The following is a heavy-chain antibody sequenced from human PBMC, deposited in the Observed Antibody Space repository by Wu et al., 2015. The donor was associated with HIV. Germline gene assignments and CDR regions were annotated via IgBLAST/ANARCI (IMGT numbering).Heavy chain of an antibody. Sequence: QVQLVQSGAEVKKPGASVKVSCKASGYTFFSYGVSWVRQAPGQGLEWMGWISANNGNTLHAQRFQGRLTMTTDTSTDTAYMEMASLQSDDTAVYFCARDLVPYYGGNSCLDYWGQGTLVTVSS. CDR1: GYTFFSYG. CDR2: ISANNGNT. CDR3: ARDLVPYYGGNSCLDY. J-gene: IGHJ4*02. V-gene: IGHV1-18*01. D-gene: IGHD4-23*01.